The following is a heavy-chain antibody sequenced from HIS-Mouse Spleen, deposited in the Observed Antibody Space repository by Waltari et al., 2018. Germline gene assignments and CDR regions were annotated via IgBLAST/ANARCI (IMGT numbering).Heavy chain of an antibody. CDR2: INSDGSST. CDR1: GFPLCSYW. D-gene: IGHD1-26*01. J-gene: IGHJ4*02. CDR3: ARDLGAFDY. Sequence: EVQLVESGGGLVQPGGSVRRSCAAAGFPLCSYWMHWVRQAPGKGLVWVSRINSDGSSTSYADSVKGRFTISRDNAKNTLYLQMNSLRAEDTAVYYCARDLGAFDYWGQGTLVTVSS. V-gene: IGHV3-74*01.